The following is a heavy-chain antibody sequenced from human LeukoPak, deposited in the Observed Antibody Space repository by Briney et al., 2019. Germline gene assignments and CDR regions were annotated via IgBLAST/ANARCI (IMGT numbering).Heavy chain of an antibody. D-gene: IGHD6-19*01. Sequence: SETLSLTCIVSGGSVSSGSFYWSWIRQPPGKELEWIGYIYYSGSTNYNPSLKSRVTISVDTSKNQFSLKLSSVTAADTAVYYCARGVEQWLYPPPDWFDPWGQGTLVTVSS. CDR2: IYYSGST. CDR3: ARGVEQWLYPPPDWFDP. J-gene: IGHJ5*02. V-gene: IGHV4-61*01. CDR1: GGSVSSGSFY.